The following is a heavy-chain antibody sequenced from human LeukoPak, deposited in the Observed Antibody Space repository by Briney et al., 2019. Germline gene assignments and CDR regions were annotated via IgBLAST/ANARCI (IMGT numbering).Heavy chain of an antibody. D-gene: IGHD6-19*01. V-gene: IGHV3-7*01. Sequence: GGSLRLSCAASGFTFSSYWMSWVRQAPGKGLEWVANIKQDESEKYYVDSVKGRFTISRDNAKNSLYLQMNSLRAEDTAVYYCARVWIAVAGTPFDYWGQGTLVTVSS. J-gene: IGHJ4*02. CDR1: GFTFSSYW. CDR2: IKQDESEK. CDR3: ARVWIAVAGTPFDY.